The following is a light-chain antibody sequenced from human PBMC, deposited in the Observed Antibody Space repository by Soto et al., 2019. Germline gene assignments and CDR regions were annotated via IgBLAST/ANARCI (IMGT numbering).Light chain of an antibody. CDR3: HQCLSSRT. CDR2: DAS. CDR1: QSVSSSY. J-gene: IGKJ1*01. Sequence: EIVLTQSPGTLSLSPGERASLSCRASQSVSSSYLAWYQQKPGQAPRLLIYDASSRATGIPDRFSGSGSGTEFTLTIRKLEPEDFAVYYCHQCLSSRTCGQGTKVDIK. V-gene: IGKV3-20*01.